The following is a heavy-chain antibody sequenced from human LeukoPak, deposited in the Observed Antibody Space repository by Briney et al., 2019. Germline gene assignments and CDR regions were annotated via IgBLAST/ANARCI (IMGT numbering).Heavy chain of an antibody. V-gene: IGHV6-1*01. Sequence: SQPLTLTCAISGDSVSSNSAAWTWIRQSRARGLEWLGRTYYRSKWYNDYEVSVQSRLTISPEHSKYQFSRPLKSVNPEDTAVYYCARGQVAGIPFFDYWGQGTLVTVSS. CDR3: ARGQVAGIPFFDY. CDR1: GDSVSSNSAA. D-gene: IGHD6-19*01. CDR2: TYYRSKWYN. J-gene: IGHJ4*02.